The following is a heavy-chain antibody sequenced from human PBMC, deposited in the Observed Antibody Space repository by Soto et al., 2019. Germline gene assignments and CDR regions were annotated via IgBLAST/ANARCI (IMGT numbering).Heavy chain of an antibody. D-gene: IGHD3-10*01. Sequence: SGTLSLTCTVSGGSISSSSYYWGWIRQPPGKGLEWIGSIYYSGTSYYNPSLKSRVTISIDTSKNQFSLKLSSVTAADTAVYYCARATYYYGSGSYYSQRYYYYYGMDVWGQGTTVTVSS. CDR3: ARATYYYGSGSYYSQRYYYYYGMDV. CDR1: GGSISSSSYY. V-gene: IGHV4-39*01. CDR2: IYYSGTS. J-gene: IGHJ6*02.